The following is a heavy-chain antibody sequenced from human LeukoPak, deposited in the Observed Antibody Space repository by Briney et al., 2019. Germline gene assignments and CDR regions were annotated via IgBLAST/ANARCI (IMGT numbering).Heavy chain of an antibody. D-gene: IGHD5-18*01. Sequence: GASVKVSCKASGGTFSSYAISWVRQVPGQGLEWMGGIIPIFGTANYAQKFQGRVTITADESTSTAYMELSSLRSEDTAVYYCARAGYSYGWAYFDYWGQGTLVTVSS. CDR3: ARAGYSYGWAYFDY. V-gene: IGHV1-69*13. CDR2: IIPIFGTA. J-gene: IGHJ4*02. CDR1: GGTFSSYA.